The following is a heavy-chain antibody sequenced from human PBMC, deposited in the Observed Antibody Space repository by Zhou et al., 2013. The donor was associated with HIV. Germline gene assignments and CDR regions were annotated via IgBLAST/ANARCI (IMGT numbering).Heavy chain of an antibody. D-gene: IGHD3-22*01. Sequence: EVQLVESGGVVVQPGGSLRLSCAASGFTFDDYTMHWVRQAPGKGLEWVSLITWDGGSTYYADSVKGRFTISRDNSKNSLYLQMNSLRTEDTALYYCAKGGSYYDSSAQFDYWGQGTLVTVSS. CDR3: AKGGSYYDSSAQFDY. CDR2: ITWDGGST. J-gene: IGHJ4*02. CDR1: GFTFDDYT. V-gene: IGHV3-43*01.